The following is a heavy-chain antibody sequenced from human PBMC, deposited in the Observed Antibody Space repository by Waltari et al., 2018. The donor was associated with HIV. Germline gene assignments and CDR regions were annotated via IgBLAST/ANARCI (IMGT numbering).Heavy chain of an antibody. CDR1: GLTVSSNF. D-gene: IGHD1-26*01. J-gene: IGHJ4*02. Sequence: RLSCAASGLTVSSNFMNWVRQAPGKGLEWVSLIYSGGSTYYADSVKGRFTISRDNSKNTLYLQMNSLRAEDTAVYYCARVRSTMGRFQGFDYWGQGTLVTVSS. V-gene: IGHV3-53*01. CDR2: IYSGGST. CDR3: ARVRSTMGRFQGFDY.